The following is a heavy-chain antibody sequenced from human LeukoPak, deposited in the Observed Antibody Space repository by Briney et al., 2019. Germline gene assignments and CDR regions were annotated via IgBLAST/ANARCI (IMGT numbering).Heavy chain of an antibody. Sequence: GGSLRLSCAASGFTFRSYATSWVRPAPGKGLEWVSAISGSGENTNYADSVKGRFTMSRDNSRNMLYLQMNSLRDEDTAKYYCAKTVSGSYSYQGGDYWGQGTLVTVSS. J-gene: IGHJ4*02. CDR1: GFTFRSYA. V-gene: IGHV3-23*01. CDR3: AKTVSGSYSYQGGDY. CDR2: ISGSGENT. D-gene: IGHD3-16*02.